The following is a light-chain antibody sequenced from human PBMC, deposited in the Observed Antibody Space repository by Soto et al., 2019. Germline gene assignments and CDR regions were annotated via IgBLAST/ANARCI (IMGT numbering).Light chain of an antibody. Sequence: QSALTQPRSVSGSPGQSVTISCTGTSSDVGGYNYVSWYQQHPGKAPKLMIYDVSKRPSGVPDRFSGSKSGNTASLTISGLQAEDEAEYYCCSYAGSYVFGTGNKLTVL. V-gene: IGLV2-11*01. CDR3: CSYAGSYV. CDR1: SSDVGGYNY. CDR2: DVS. J-gene: IGLJ1*01.